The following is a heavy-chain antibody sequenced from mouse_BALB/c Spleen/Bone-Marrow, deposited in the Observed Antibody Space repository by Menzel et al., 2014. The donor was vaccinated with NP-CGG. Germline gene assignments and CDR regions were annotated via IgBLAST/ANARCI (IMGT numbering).Heavy chain of an antibody. D-gene: IGHD2-2*01. CDR2: INPNNGGT. CDR3: ARSYGYERSWFAY. Sequence: VQLQQSGPEVVKPGASVKISCKTSGYTFTEYTMRWVKRSHGKSLEWIGGINPNNGGTTYNQKFKGKATLTVDKSSSTAYMELRSLTSEDSAVYYCARSYGYERSWFAYWGQGTLVTVSA. CDR1: GYTFTEYT. J-gene: IGHJ3*01. V-gene: IGHV1-18*01.